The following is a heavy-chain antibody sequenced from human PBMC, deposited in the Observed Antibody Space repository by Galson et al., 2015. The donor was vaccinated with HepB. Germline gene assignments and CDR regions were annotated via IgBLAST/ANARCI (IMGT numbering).Heavy chain of an antibody. CDR3: AKRGSYGSGNYPFDY. D-gene: IGHD3-10*01. CDR2: ISFNGVRS. Sequence: SLRLSCAASEFTFSSNAMSWVRQAPGMGLEWVSTISFNGVRSYYADSVKGRFTISRDNSKNTLYLQMNSLRAEDTALYYCAKRGSYGSGNYPFDYWGQGTLVTVSS. V-gene: IGHV3-23*01. J-gene: IGHJ4*02. CDR1: EFTFSSNA.